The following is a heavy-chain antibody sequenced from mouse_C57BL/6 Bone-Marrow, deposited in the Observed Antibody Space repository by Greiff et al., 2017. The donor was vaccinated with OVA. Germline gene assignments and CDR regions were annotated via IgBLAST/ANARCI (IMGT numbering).Heavy chain of an antibody. Sequence: QVQLQQPGAELVKPGASVKMSCKASGYTFTSYWITWVKQRPGQGLEWIGDIYPGSGSTNYNEKFKSKATLTVDTSSSTAYMQLSSLTSEDSAVYYGARRAYYSNYGYAMDYWGQGTSVTVSS. CDR1: GYTFTSYW. V-gene: IGHV1-55*01. CDR3: ARRAYYSNYGYAMDY. J-gene: IGHJ4*01. CDR2: IYPGSGST. D-gene: IGHD2-5*01.